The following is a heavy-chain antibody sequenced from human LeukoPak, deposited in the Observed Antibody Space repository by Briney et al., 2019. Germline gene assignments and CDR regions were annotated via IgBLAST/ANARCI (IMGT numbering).Heavy chain of an antibody. Sequence: GGSLRLSCAASGFTFSSYAMSWVRQAPGKGLEWVSAISGSGGSTYYADSVKGRFTISRDNSKNTLFLQMSSLRAEDTALYYCAKGGSGYFADLWGQGTLVTVSS. CDR2: ISGSGGST. CDR3: AKGGSGYFADL. J-gene: IGHJ5*02. CDR1: GFTFSSYA. D-gene: IGHD3-22*01. V-gene: IGHV3-23*01.